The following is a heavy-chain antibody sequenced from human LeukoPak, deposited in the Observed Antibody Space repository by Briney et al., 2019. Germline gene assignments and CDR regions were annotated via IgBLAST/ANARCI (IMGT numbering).Heavy chain of an antibody. CDR3: ARRGHPQYSSNPYFDY. CDR2: IYYSGST. D-gene: IGHD6-13*01. CDR1: GGSISTYY. V-gene: IGHV4-59*01. Sequence: SETLSLTCTVSGGSISTYYWSWIRQPPGKGLEWIGYIYYSGSTNYNPSLKSRVTISVDTSKNQFSLKLSSVTAADTAVYYCARRGHPQYSSNPYFDYWGQGTLVTVSS. J-gene: IGHJ4*02.